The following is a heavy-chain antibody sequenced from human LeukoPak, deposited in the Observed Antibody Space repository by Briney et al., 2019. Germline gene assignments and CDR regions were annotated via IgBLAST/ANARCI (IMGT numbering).Heavy chain of an antibody. CDR1: GFTVSSSY. Sequence: GSLRLSCAASGFTVSSSYMSWVRQAPGKGLEWVSVIYSGGSTYYADSVKGRFTISRDNSKNTLYLQMNSLRADDTAVYDCAAVLTGTYYYYGMDAWGQGTTVTVSS. V-gene: IGHV3-53*01. CDR3: AAVLTGTYYYYGMDA. D-gene: IGHD1-20*01. J-gene: IGHJ6*02. CDR2: IYSGGST.